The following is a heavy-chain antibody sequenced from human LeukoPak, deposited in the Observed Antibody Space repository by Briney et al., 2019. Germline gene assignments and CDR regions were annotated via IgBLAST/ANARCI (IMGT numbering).Heavy chain of an antibody. CDR3: ARDSGIAAAGISDY. J-gene: IGHJ4*02. CDR1: GYTFTGHY. V-gene: IGHV1-2*02. D-gene: IGHD6-13*01. Sequence: ASVKVSCKASGYTFTGHYIHWVRQAPGQGLEWMGWIHPNTGGTKYAQKFQGRVTMTRDTSSSTAYMELSRLRSDDTAVYYCARDSGIAAAGISDYWGQGTLVTVSS. CDR2: IHPNTGGT.